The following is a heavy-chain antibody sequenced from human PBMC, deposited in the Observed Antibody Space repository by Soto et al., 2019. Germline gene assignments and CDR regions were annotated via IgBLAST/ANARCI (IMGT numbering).Heavy chain of an antibody. CDR2: ISAYNGNT. Sequence: ASVKVSCKASGYTFTSYGISWVRQAPGQGLEWMGWISAYNGNTNYAQKLQGRVTMTTDTSTSTAYMELRSLRSDDTAVYYCARDSHYSSSSGDFDYWGQGTLVTVSS. J-gene: IGHJ4*02. V-gene: IGHV1-18*01. D-gene: IGHD6-6*01. CDR3: ARDSHYSSSSGDFDY. CDR1: GYTFTSYG.